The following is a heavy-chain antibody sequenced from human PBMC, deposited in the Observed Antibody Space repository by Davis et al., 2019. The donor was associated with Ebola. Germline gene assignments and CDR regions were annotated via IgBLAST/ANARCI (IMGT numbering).Heavy chain of an antibody. CDR1: GFTFSNAW. V-gene: IGHV3-15*01. J-gene: IGHJ4*02. D-gene: IGHD6-6*01. Sequence: GESLKISCAASGFTFSNAWMSWVRQAPGKGLEWVGRIKSKTDGGTTDYAAPVKGRFTISRDDSKNTLYLQMNSLKTEDTAVYYCTTGLVSSSPETDYWGQGTLVTVSS. CDR2: IKSKTDGGTT. CDR3: TTGLVSSSPETDY.